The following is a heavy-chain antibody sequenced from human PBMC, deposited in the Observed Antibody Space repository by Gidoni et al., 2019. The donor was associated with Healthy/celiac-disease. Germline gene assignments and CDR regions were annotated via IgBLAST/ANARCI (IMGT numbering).Heavy chain of an antibody. J-gene: IGHJ6*02. CDR1: GFTFSNAW. V-gene: IGHV3-15*01. CDR2: IKSKTDGGTT. CDR3: TTGQENFWSGYYAYYYYGMDV. Sequence: EVQLVASGGGLVKPGGSLRLSCAASGFTFSNAWMSWVRAAPGKGLEWVCRIKSKTDGGTTDYAAPVKGRFTISRDDSKNTLYLQMNSLKTEDIAVYYCTTGQENFWSGYYAYYYYGMDVWGQGTTVTVSS. D-gene: IGHD3-3*01.